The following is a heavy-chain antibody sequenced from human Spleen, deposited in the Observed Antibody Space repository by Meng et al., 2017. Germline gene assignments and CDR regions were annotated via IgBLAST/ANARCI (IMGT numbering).Heavy chain of an antibody. J-gene: IGHJ4*02. CDR2: ISYSGST. CDR1: GGSISSYH. CDR3: ARTNYGSGSFGGFDY. V-gene: IGHV4-59*01. Sequence: GSLRLSCTVSGGSISSYHWSWIREPPGKGLEWIGFISYSGSTSFNPSLKSRVTISVDTSKNQFSLKLSSVTAADTAVYYCARTNYGSGSFGGFDYWGQGTLVTVSS. D-gene: IGHD3-10*01.